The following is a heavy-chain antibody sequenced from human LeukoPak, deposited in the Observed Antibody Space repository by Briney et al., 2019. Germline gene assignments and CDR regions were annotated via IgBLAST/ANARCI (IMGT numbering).Heavy chain of an antibody. V-gene: IGHV3-23*01. D-gene: IGHD3-22*01. CDR2: ISGSGGST. J-gene: IGHJ4*02. Sequence: GGSLRLSCAASGFTFSSYAMSWVRQAPGKGLEWVSAISGSGGSTSYADSVKGRFTISRDNSKNTLYLQMNSLRAEDTAVYYCAKYPRANYDSSGYYFVYWGQGTLVTVSS. CDR3: AKYPRANYDSSGYYFVY. CDR1: GFTFSSYA.